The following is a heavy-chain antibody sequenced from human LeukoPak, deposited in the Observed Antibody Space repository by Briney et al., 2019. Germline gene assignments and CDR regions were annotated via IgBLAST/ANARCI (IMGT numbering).Heavy chain of an antibody. D-gene: IGHD5-18*01. CDR1: GGSFSGYY. Sequence: PSETLSLTCAVYGGSFSGYYWSWIRQPPGKGLEWIGEINHSGSTNYNPSLKSRVTISVDTSKNQFSLKLSSVTAADTAVYYCARGTVKYSDGPKTLDYFDYWGQGTLVTASS. J-gene: IGHJ4*02. CDR2: INHSGST. V-gene: IGHV4-34*01. CDR3: ARGTVKYSDGPKTLDYFDY.